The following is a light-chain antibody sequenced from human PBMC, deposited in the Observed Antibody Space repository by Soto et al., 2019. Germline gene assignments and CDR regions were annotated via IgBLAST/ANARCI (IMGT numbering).Light chain of an antibody. Sequence: QSVLTQPPSASGTPGQSVTISCSGSSSNIGSNTVNWYQQLPGTAPKLLIYSNNQRPSGVPDRFSGSKSGTSASLAISGLQSEDEADYHCAAWDDSLNGPVFGGGTKLTVL. V-gene: IGLV1-44*01. J-gene: IGLJ2*01. CDR2: SNN. CDR1: SSNIGSNT. CDR3: AAWDDSLNGPV.